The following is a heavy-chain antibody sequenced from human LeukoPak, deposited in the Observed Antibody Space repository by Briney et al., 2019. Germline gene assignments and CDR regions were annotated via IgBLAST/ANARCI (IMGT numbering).Heavy chain of an antibody. J-gene: IGHJ4*02. CDR2: TYYRSKWYY. CDR3: AREGSSSFDY. V-gene: IGHV6-1*01. D-gene: IGHD3-10*01. CDR1: GDSVSINIAA. Sequence: SQTLSLTCALSGDSVSINIAAWDSIRQSPSGGLEWLGRTYYRSKWYYDYAVSVTSRITINPDTSKNQFSLHLNSVTPEDTAVYYWAREGSSSFDYWGQGTLVTVSS.